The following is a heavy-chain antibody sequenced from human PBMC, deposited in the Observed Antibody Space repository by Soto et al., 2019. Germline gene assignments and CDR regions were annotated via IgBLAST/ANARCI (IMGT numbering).Heavy chain of an antibody. J-gene: IGHJ4*02. V-gene: IGHV3-15*07. Sequence: TGGSLRLSCAASGFTFSNAWMNWVRQAPGKGLEWVGRIKSKTDGGTTDYAAPVKGRFTISRDDSKNTLYLQMNSLKTEDTAVYYCTTDLDPGKTPYYDFWSGYYYWGQGTLVTVSS. D-gene: IGHD3-3*01. CDR1: GFTFSNAW. CDR2: IKSKTDGGTT. CDR3: TTDLDPGKTPYYDFWSGYYY.